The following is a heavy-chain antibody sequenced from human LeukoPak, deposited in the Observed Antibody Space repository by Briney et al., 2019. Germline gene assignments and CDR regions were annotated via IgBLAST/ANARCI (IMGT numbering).Heavy chain of an antibody. Sequence: SGPTLVNPTQTLTLTCTFSGFSLSTSGVGVGWIRQPPGKALEWLALIYWDDDKRYSPSLKSRPTITKDTPKNHVALTMTNMDPVHTATYYCAHSLHSGDDSDCWGQGTLVTVSS. CDR1: GFSLSTSGVG. V-gene: IGHV2-5*02. CDR2: IYWDDDK. CDR3: AHSLHSGDDSDC. D-gene: IGHD5-12*01. J-gene: IGHJ4*02.